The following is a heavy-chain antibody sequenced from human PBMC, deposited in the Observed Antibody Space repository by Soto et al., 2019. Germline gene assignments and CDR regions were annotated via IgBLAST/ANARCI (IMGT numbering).Heavy chain of an antibody. CDR3: ARAGGYSQGYFDL. J-gene: IGHJ2*01. Sequence: SVKVSCKASGYTFTIYYMHCVLRSPGQGPEGMGIMSPSAGSTSYAQKFQGRVTMTRDTSTSTVYMELSSLISEDTAVYYCARAGGYSQGYFDLWGRGTLVTVS. D-gene: IGHD5-18*01. CDR1: GYTFTIYY. CDR2: MSPSAGST. V-gene: IGHV1-46*01.